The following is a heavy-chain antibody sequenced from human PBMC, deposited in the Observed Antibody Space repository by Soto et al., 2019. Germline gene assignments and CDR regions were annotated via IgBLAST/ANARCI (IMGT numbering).Heavy chain of an antibody. J-gene: IGHJ4*02. Sequence: QITLKESGPTLVKPTQTLTLTCTFSGFSLSTTAEGVGWIRQPPGKALEWLALIYWDDDERYSPSLKSRLTITKDTSKNQVVLTMTNVDAVDTATYYCAHGSCSSADCYPNPYLDYWGQGIPVTVSS. V-gene: IGHV2-5*02. CDR2: IYWDDDE. CDR3: AHGSCSSADCYPNPYLDY. D-gene: IGHD2-2*01. CDR1: GFSLSTTAEG.